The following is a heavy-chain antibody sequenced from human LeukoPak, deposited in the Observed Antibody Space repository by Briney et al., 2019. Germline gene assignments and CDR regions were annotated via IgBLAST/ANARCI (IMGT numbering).Heavy chain of an antibody. J-gene: IGHJ4*02. Sequence: ASVKVSCKASGYTFTSYYMHWVRQAPGQGLEWMGIINPSGGSTNYAQKLQGRVTMTTDTSTSTAYMELRSLRSDDTAVYYCARDQYSSSSHFDYWGQGTLVTVSS. D-gene: IGHD6-6*01. CDR2: INPSGGST. V-gene: IGHV1-46*01. CDR1: GYTFTSYY. CDR3: ARDQYSSSSHFDY.